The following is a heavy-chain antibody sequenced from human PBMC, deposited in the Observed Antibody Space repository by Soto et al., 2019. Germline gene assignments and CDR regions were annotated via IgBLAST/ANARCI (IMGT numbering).Heavy chain of an antibody. D-gene: IGHD4-17*01. CDR1: GFTFTNAW. V-gene: IGHV3-15*01. J-gene: IGHJ1*01. Sequence: EVQLVESGGGLVKPGGSLRLSCAASGFTFTNAWMSWVHQAPGKGLEWVGRIKSKTDGGTTDYAAPVKGRFTISRDDSKNTLYLQMNSLKPEDTAVYYCTTARGTYGAEYCQHWGQGTLVTVAS. CDR3: TTARGTYGAEYCQH. CDR2: IKSKTDGGTT.